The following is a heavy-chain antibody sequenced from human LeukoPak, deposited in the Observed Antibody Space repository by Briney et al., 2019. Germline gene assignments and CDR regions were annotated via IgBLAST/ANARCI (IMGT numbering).Heavy chain of an antibody. D-gene: IGHD2-15*01. CDR3: ARSGYCSGGSCQKPYDY. J-gene: IGHJ4*02. CDR2: ISAYNGNT. Sequence: SVNVSCKASGYTFTSYGISWVRQAPGQGLEWMGWISAYNGNTNYPHNLQRRVTMTTNTYTSAAYMQLRSLRSDDTAVYYCARSGYCSGGSCQKPYDYWGQGTLVTVSS. CDR1: GYTFTSYG. V-gene: IGHV1-18*01.